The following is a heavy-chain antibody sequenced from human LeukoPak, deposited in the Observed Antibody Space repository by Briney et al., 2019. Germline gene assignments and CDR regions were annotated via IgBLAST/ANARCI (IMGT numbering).Heavy chain of an antibody. CDR1: GFTFSSYG. J-gene: IGHJ4*02. CDR2: IRSDGSNK. D-gene: IGHD5-24*01. V-gene: IGHV3-30*02. Sequence: GGSLRLSCAASGFTFSSYGMHWVRQAPGKGLEWVAFIRSDGSNKYYADSVKGRFTISRDNSKNTLYLQMNSLRAEDTAVYYCAKAYPEMATNYWGQGTLVTVSS. CDR3: AKAYPEMATNY.